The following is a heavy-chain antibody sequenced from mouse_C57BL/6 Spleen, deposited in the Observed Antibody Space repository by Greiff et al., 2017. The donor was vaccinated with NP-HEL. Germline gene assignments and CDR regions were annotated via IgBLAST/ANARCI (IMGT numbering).Heavy chain of an antibody. V-gene: IGHV6-3*01. J-gene: IGHJ3*01. CDR1: GFTFSNYW. D-gene: IGHD1-1*01. CDR2: IRLKSDNYAT. Sequence: EVKVEESGGGLVQPGGSMKLSCVASGFTFSNYWMNWVRQSPEKGLEWVAQIRLKSDNYATHYAESVKGRFTISRDDSKSSVYLQMNNLRAEDTGIYYCTTYYYGSSPFAYWGQGTLVTVSA. CDR3: TTYYYGSSPFAY.